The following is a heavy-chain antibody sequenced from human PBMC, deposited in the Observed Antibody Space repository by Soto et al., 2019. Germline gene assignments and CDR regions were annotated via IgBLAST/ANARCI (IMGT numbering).Heavy chain of an antibody. CDR3: ARLVYDSSGYRPG. V-gene: IGHV4-30-4*01. CDR2: IFDSGTT. CDR1: GGSITSLYSC. Sequence: SETLSLTCTVSGGSITSLYSCWSWIRQPPGEGLEWIGHIFDSGTTYTNPSLRSQVAISLDTSKNHFSLTLSSVTAADTAVYYCARLVYDSSGYRPGWGQGTLVTVSS. D-gene: IGHD3-22*01. J-gene: IGHJ4*02.